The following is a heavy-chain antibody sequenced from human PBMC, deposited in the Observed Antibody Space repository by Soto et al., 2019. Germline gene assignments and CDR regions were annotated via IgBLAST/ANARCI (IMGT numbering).Heavy chain of an antibody. CDR3: ARGYSSGWSRGGYFDY. J-gene: IGHJ4*02. V-gene: IGHV3-48*03. D-gene: IGHD6-19*01. CDR1: GFTFSSYE. Sequence: EVQLVESGGGLVQPGGSLRLSCAASGFTFSSYEMNWVRQAPGKGLECVSYISSRGSTIYYADSVKGRFTISRDNAKNSLYLQMNNLRAEDTAVYFCARGYSSGWSRGGYFDYWGQGTLVTVSS. CDR2: ISSRGSTI.